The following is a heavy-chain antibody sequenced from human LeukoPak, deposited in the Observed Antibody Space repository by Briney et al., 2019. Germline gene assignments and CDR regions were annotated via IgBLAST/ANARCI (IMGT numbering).Heavy chain of an antibody. V-gene: IGHV5-51*01. Sequence: GESLKISCKGSGYSFTSYWIVWVRQMPGKGLEWMGIIYPGDSDTRYSPSFQGQVTISADKSISTAYLQWSSLTASDTAMYYCASYSSGWYSGWDYWGQGTLVTVSS. CDR3: ASYSSGWYSGWDY. J-gene: IGHJ4*02. CDR1: GYSFTSYW. CDR2: IYPGDSDT. D-gene: IGHD6-19*01.